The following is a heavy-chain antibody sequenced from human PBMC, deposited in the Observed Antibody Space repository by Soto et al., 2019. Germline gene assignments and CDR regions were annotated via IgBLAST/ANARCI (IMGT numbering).Heavy chain of an antibody. CDR2: MYYSGST. V-gene: IGHV4-31*03. CDR1: GGSISSGGYY. J-gene: IGHJ3*02. Sequence: SETLSLTCTVSGGSISSGGYYWSWIRQHPGKGLDWIGYMYYSGSTYYNPSLKSRVTISVNTSKNQFSLKLSSVTAADTAVYYCARFKERGDAFEIAGQGAVVTLSS. CDR3: ARFKERGDAFEI.